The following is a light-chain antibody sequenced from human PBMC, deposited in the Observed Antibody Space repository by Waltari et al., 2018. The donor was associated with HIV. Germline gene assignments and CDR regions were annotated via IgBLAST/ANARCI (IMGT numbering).Light chain of an antibody. V-gene: IGKV1-8*01. Sequence: AVRMTQSPSTFSASTGDIVTITCRASQGISSYLAWYQQKPVTAPKLLIYAASILQSGVPSRFSASGSGTNFTLTINCLQSEDLATYYCQQYYNFPRTFGQGTKVEL. CDR2: AAS. J-gene: IGKJ1*01. CDR3: QQYYNFPRT. CDR1: QGISSY.